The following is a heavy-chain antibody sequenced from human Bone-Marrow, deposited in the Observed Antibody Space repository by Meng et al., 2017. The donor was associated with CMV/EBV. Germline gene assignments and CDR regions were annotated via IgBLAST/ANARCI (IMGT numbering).Heavy chain of an antibody. J-gene: IGHJ4*02. D-gene: IGHD3-22*01. CDR3: ARDPRPRYYYDSSPL. CDR1: GFTFNNYA. V-gene: IGHV3-21*01. CDR2: ISSSSSYI. Sequence: GGSLRLSCAASGFTFNNYAMSWVRQAPGKGLEWVSSISSSSSYIYYADSVKGRFTISRDNAKNSLYLQMNSLRDEDTAVYYCARDPRPRYYYDSSPLWGQGTLVTVSS.